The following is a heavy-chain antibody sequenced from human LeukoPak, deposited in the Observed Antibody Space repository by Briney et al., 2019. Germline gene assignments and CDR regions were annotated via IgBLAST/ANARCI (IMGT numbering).Heavy chain of an antibody. D-gene: IGHD6-19*01. CDR3: AKSSGWYLGPFDY. CDR1: GFIASSTY. CDR2: IYTGGST. J-gene: IGHJ4*02. V-gene: IGHV3-66*01. Sequence: GGSLRLPCAASGFIASSTYMSWVRQAPGKRLEWISVIYTGGSTYYADSVKGRFTISRDNSKNTLYLQMNSLRAEDTAVYYCAKSSGWYLGPFDYWGQGTLVTVSS.